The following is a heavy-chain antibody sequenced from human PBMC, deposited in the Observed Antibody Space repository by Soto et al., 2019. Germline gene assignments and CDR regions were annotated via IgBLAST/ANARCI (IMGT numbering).Heavy chain of an antibody. J-gene: IGHJ6*02. V-gene: IGHV1-18*04. CDR2: ISAYNGNT. CDR1: GYTFTSYG. CDR3: ARFGITMVRGVIIRGYYGMDV. Sequence: QVQLVQSGAEVKKPGASVKVSCKASGYTFTSYGISWVRQAPGQGLEWMGWISAYNGNTNYAQKLQGRVTMTTDTSTSTAYMELRSLRSDDTAVYYCARFGITMVRGVIIRGYYGMDVWGQGTTVTVSS. D-gene: IGHD3-10*01.